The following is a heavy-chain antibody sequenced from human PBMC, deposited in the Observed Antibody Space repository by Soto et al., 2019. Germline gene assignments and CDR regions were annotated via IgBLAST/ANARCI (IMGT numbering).Heavy chain of an antibody. Sequence: QVQLVQSGAEVKKPGSSVKVSCKSSGGTFGRYAISWVRQATGQGLEWMGGFIPIFGTAHYAQKFHGRVTNTADIPTSTAYLELSSLNIANTAVYSCANSRWTISIREKGRNWGHGNLVLVAS. CDR2: FIPIFGTA. V-gene: IGHV1-69*06. J-gene: IGHJ4*01. CDR1: GGTFGRYA. CDR3: ANSRWTISIREKGRN. D-gene: IGHD2-15*01.